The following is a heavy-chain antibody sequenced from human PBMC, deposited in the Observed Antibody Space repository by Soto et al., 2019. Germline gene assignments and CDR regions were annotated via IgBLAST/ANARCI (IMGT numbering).Heavy chain of an antibody. D-gene: IGHD6-13*01. CDR3: ASSIAAAGTVGNWFDP. J-gene: IGHJ5*02. CDR2: IIPIFGTA. Sequence: QVQLVQSGAEVKKPGSSVKVSCKASGGTFSSYAISWVRQAPGQGLEWMGGIIPIFGTANYAQKFQGRVTITADESTSTAYMELSSLISEDTAVYYCASSIAAAGTVGNWFDPWGQGTLVTVSS. V-gene: IGHV1-69*12. CDR1: GGTFSSYA.